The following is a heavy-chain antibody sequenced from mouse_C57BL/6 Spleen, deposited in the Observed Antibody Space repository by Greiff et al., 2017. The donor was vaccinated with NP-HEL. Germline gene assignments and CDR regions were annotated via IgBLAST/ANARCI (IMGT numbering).Heavy chain of an antibody. J-gene: IGHJ4*01. Sequence: VQLQQSGAELVRPGASVTLSCKASGYTFTDYEMHWVKQTPVHGLEWIGAIDPETGGTAYNQKFKGKAILTADKSSSTAYMELRSLTSEDSAVYYCTKQLTYYAMDYWGQGTSVTVSS. D-gene: IGHD3-2*02. CDR1: GYTFTDYE. CDR3: TKQLTYYAMDY. CDR2: IDPETGGT. V-gene: IGHV1-15*01.